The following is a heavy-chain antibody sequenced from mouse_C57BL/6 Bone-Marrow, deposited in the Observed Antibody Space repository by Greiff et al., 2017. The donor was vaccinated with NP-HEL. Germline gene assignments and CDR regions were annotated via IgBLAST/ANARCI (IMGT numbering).Heavy chain of an antibody. Sequence: VQLQQSGPELVKPGASVKISCKASGYAFSSSWMNWVKQRPGKGLEWIGRIYPGDGDTNYNGKFKGKATLTADKSSSTAYMQLSSLTSEDSAVYFCARYYYGSRVDWYFDVWGTGTTVTVSS. J-gene: IGHJ1*03. CDR3: ARYYYGSRVDWYFDV. D-gene: IGHD1-1*01. CDR1: GYAFSSSW. V-gene: IGHV1-82*01. CDR2: IYPGDGDT.